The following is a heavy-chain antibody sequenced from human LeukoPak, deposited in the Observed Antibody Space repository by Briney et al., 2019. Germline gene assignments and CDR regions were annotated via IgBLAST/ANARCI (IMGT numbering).Heavy chain of an antibody. D-gene: IGHD2-2*01. CDR3: ARLVVPAAPFDY. CDR1: GGSISSSSYY. V-gene: IGHV4-39*01. CDR2: IYYSGST. Sequence: PSETPSLTCTVSGGSISSSSYYWGWVRQPPGKGLEWIGSIYYSGSTYYNPSLKSRVTISVDTSKNQFSLKLSSVTAADTAVYYCARLVVPAAPFDYWGQGTLVTVSS. J-gene: IGHJ4*02.